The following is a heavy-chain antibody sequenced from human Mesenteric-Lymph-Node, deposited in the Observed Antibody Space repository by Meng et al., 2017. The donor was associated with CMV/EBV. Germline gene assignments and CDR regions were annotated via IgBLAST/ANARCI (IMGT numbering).Heavy chain of an antibody. Sequence: GESLKISCAASGFTFSSYAMNWVRQSPGKGLEWVSAIGDSGGSTYYADSVKGRFTISRDNSKNTLYLQMNSLRAEDTAVYYCAKDPVAGTLWYYFDYWGQGTLVTVSS. D-gene: IGHD6-19*01. CDR3: AKDPVAGTLWYYFDY. CDR2: IGDSGGST. CDR1: GFTFSSYA. V-gene: IGHV3-23*01. J-gene: IGHJ4*02.